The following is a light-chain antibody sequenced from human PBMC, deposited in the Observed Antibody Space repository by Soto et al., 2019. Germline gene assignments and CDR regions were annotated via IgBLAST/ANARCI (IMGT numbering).Light chain of an antibody. CDR2: STS. Sequence: QSAVTQEPSLTVSPGGTVTLTCASSTGAVTRGYYPNWFQQKPGQAPRALIYSTSDKYSWTPARFSGSLLGGKAALTLSGVRPEDEGEYYCLLYYNGAVVFGGGTKLTVL. CDR1: TGAVTRGYY. V-gene: IGLV7-43*01. J-gene: IGLJ2*01. CDR3: LLYYNGAVV.